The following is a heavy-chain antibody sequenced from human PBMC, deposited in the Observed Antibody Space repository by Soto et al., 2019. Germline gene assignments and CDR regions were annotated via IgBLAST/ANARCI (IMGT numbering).Heavy chain of an antibody. J-gene: IGHJ6*02. CDR1: GGSFSGYY. D-gene: IGHD2-2*01. CDR2: INHSGST. Sequence: QVQLQQWGAGLLKPSETLSLTCAVYGGSFSGYYWSWIRQPPGKGLEWIGEINHSGSTNYNPSLKTRVTLSVDTSKQQCSRKLSSVTAANTAVYYCARGRIVVVSYYYYGMDVWGQGTTVTVSS. CDR3: ARGRIVVVSYYYYGMDV. V-gene: IGHV4-34*01.